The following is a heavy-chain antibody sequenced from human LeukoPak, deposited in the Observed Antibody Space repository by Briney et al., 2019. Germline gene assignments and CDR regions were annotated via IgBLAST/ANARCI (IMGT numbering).Heavy chain of an antibody. CDR3: ARHIGQYGDSGAFDY. D-gene: IGHD4-17*01. CDR1: GGSFSGYY. CDR2: INHSGST. V-gene: IGHV4-34*01. J-gene: IGHJ4*02. Sequence: SETLSLTCAVYGGSFSGYYWSWIRQPPGKGLEWIGEINHSGSTNYNPSLKSRVTISVDTSKNQFSLKLSSVTAADTAVYYCARHIGQYGDSGAFDYWGQGTLVTVSS.